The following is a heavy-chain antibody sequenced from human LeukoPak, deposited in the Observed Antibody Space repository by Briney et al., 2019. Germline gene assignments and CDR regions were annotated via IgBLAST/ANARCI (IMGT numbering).Heavy chain of an antibody. CDR3: ARGGQQLVPFDP. CDR1: GFAFSSYD. D-gene: IGHD6-13*01. CDR2: IGTAGDT. J-gene: IGHJ5*02. Sequence: SGGSLRLSCAASGFAFSSYDMHWVRQATGKGLEWVSAIGTAGDTYYPGSLKGRFTISREKAKNSLYLQMNSLRAEDTAVYYCARGGQQLVPFDPWGQGTLVTVSS. V-gene: IGHV3-13*01.